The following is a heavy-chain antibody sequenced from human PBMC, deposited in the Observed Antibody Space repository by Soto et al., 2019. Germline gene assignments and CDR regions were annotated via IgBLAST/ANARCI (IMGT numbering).Heavy chain of an antibody. CDR3: AKEPLLRFLEWLLPHSEENWFDP. CDR1: GFTFSSYA. Sequence: GGSLRLSCAASGFTFSSYAMSWVRQAPGKGLEWVSAISGSGGSTYYADSVKGRFTISRDNSKNTLYLQMNSLRAEDTAVYYCAKEPLLRFLEWLLPHSEENWFDPWGQGTLVTVSS. D-gene: IGHD3-3*01. CDR2: ISGSGGST. V-gene: IGHV3-23*01. J-gene: IGHJ5*02.